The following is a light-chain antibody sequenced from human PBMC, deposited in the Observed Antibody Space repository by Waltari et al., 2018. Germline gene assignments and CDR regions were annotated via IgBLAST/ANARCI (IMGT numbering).Light chain of an antibody. CDR1: SSDVGGHTY. Sequence: QSALTQPPSASGSPGQSVTISCTGVSSDVGGHTYVSWYQQHPGKAPKVMVYEVNNRPSGVPDRFSGSKSCNTASLTVSGLQAEDEASYYCSSYVDSNNILFGGGTKLTVL. V-gene: IGLV2-8*01. CDR2: EVN. J-gene: IGLJ2*01. CDR3: SSYVDSNNIL.